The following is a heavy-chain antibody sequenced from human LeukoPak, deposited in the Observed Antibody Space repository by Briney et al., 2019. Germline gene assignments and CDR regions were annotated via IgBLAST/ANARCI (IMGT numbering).Heavy chain of an antibody. CDR2: IRNKANNYAT. CDR3: TRSLDSGSYNY. V-gene: IGHV3-73*01. Sequence: PGGSLRLSCAASGFTFSVSAMYWVRQASGKGLEWVGRIRNKANNYATAYAASLKGRFTISRDDSKNTAYLQMNSLKTEDTAVYYCTRSLDSGSYNYWGQGTLVTVSS. J-gene: IGHJ4*02. CDR1: GFTFSVSA. D-gene: IGHD1-26*01.